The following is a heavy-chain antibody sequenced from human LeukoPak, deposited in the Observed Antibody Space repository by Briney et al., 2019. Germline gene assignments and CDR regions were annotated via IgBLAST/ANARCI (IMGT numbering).Heavy chain of an antibody. CDR2: IWYDGSNK. CDR1: GFTFSSYG. Sequence: GGSLRLSCAASGFTFSSYGMHWVRQAPGKGLEWVAVIWYDGSNKYYADSVKGRFTISRDNSKNTLYLQMNSLRAEDTAVYHCASFFPATYDNWGQGTLVTVSS. CDR3: ASFFPATYDN. V-gene: IGHV3-33*01. D-gene: IGHD3-3*01. J-gene: IGHJ4*02.